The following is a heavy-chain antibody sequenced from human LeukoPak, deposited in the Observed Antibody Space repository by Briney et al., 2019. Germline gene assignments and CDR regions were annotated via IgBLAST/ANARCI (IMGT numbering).Heavy chain of an antibody. CDR2: IKQDGSEK. CDR3: AKIAAPLGYFDF. CDR1: GFTFSSYW. D-gene: IGHD6-6*01. J-gene: IGHJ4*02. V-gene: IGHV3-7*02. Sequence: PGGSLRLSCAASGFTFSSYWMSWVRQAPGKGLEWVASIKQDGSEKYYLDSVKSRFTISRDNARSSLYLQMNSLRAEDTAVYYCAKIAAPLGYFDFWGQGTLVTVSS.